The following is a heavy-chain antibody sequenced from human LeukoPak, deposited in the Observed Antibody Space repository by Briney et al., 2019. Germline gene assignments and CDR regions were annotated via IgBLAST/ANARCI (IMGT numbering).Heavy chain of an antibody. CDR2: INDSGGT. CDR3: ARQISKAGGWFDP. D-gene: IGHD3-10*01. CDR1: GDSIGNYY. Sequence: SETLSLTCTVSGDSIGNYYWSWIRQPPGKGLEWIGFINDSGGTTYNPSLKSRVTISVDTSKNQFSLKLSSVTAADTAVYYCARQISKAGGWFDPWGQGTLVTVSS. V-gene: IGHV4-59*08. J-gene: IGHJ5*02.